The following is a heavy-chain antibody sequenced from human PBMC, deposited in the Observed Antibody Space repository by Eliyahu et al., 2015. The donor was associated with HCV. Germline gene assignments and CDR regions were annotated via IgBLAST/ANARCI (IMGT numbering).Heavy chain of an antibody. CDR3: ARTRVGATDTVDYYYGMDV. CDR1: GFSLSTSGXC. V-gene: IGHV2-70*15. D-gene: IGHD1-26*01. Sequence: QVTLRESGPALVKPTQTLTLTCTFSGFSLSTSGXCVSWIRQPPGKALEWLARIDWDDDKYYSTSLKTRLTISKDTSKNQVVLTMTNMDPVDTATYYCARTRVGATDTVDYYYGMDVWGQGTTVTVSS. J-gene: IGHJ6*02. CDR2: IDWDDDK.